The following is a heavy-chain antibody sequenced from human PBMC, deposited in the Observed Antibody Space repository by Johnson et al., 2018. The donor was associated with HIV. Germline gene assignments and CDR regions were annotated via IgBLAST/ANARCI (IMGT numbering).Heavy chain of an antibody. Sequence: QVQLVESGGGVVQPGGSLRLSCAASGFTFSSYGMHWVRQAPGKGMEWVAVISYDGSNKYYVDSVKGRFTISRDNAKNSLYLQMNSLRAEDTAVYYGARVEGADMITFGGGDAFDICGQGTMVTVSS. D-gene: IGHD3-16*01. J-gene: IGHJ3*02. CDR3: ARVEGADMITFGGGDAFDI. CDR2: ISYDGSNK. CDR1: GFTFSSYG. V-gene: IGHV3-30*19.